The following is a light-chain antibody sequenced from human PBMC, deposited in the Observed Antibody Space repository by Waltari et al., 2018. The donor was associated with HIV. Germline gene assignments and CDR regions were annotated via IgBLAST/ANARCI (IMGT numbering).Light chain of an antibody. CDR2: DAS. CDR1: QSVSSS. Sequence: ENVLTQSPASLSLSPGARATLPCRASQSVSSSLVWYQQKPGQAPRLLIYDASNRATGIPARFSGSGSGTDFTLTISSLEPEDFAVYYCQQRRNWGAFGQGTKVEIK. V-gene: IGKV3-11*01. CDR3: QQRRNWGA. J-gene: IGKJ1*01.